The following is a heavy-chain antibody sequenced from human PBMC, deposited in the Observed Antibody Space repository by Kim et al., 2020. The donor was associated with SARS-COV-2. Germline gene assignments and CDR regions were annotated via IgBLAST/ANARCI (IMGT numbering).Heavy chain of an antibody. J-gene: IGHJ4*02. CDR1: GFTFSGSA. D-gene: IGHD3-10*01. CDR2: ISNKANSSAT. CDR3: TSPSGF. V-gene: IGHV3-73*01. Sequence: GGSLRLSCAASGFTFSGSALHWVRQASGKGLEWVGRISNKANSSATAYAASVKGRFTITRNDSKNTAYLQMNSLKIEDTAMYYCTSPSGFWGQGTLVTVSS.